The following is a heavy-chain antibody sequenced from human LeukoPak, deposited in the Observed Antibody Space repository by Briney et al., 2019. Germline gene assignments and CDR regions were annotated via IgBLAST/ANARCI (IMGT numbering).Heavy chain of an antibody. CDR3: ARDYYDSSGYYSPLFDY. V-gene: IGHV3-7*01. D-gene: IGHD3-22*01. Sequence: GGSLRLSCAASGFTFSTYWMSWVRQAPGKGLEWVADIKQDGSEKNYVDSVKGRFTISRDNAKNSLYLQMNSLRAEDTAVYYCARDYYDSSGYYSPLFDYWGQGTLVTVSS. J-gene: IGHJ4*02. CDR1: GFTFSTYW. CDR2: IKQDGSEK.